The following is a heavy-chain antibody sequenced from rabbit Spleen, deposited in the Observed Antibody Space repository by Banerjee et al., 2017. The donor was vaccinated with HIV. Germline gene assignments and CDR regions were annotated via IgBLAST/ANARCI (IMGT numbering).Heavy chain of an antibody. CDR1: GFSFSDRDV. CDR2: INTATGKP. Sequence: QSLEESGGDLVKPEGSLTLTCKASGFSFSDRDVMCWVRQAPGKGLEWIACINTATGKPVYASWAKGRFTISRTSSTTVALQMTSLTAADTATYFCARDTGSSFSSYGMDLWGPGTLVTVS. CDR3: ARDTGSSFSSYGMDL. D-gene: IGHD8-1*01. J-gene: IGHJ6*01. V-gene: IGHV1S40*01.